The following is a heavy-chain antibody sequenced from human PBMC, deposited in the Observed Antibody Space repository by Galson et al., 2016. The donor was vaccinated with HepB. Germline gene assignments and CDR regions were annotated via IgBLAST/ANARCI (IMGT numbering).Heavy chain of an antibody. CDR1: GFTFSGYA. J-gene: IGHJ4*02. Sequence: SLRLSCAASGFTFSGYAMNWVRQAPGKGLEWVSYISPASGTIHYADSVKGRFTISRDNGKNSLNLQTNSLRADDTAVYYCARGLTMFGVTITAFDVWGQGTLVTVSS. CDR3: ARGLTMFGVTITAFDV. CDR2: ISPASGTI. V-gene: IGHV3-48*01. D-gene: IGHD3-3*01.